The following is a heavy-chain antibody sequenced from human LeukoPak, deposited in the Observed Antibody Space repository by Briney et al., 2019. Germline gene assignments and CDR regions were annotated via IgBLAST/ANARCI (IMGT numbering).Heavy chain of an antibody. V-gene: IGHV4-31*03. CDR1: GGSISSGGYY. J-gene: IGHJ5*02. D-gene: IGHD3-22*01. CDR2: IYYSGST. CDR3: ARLTYYYDSSGYYANWFDP. Sequence: SQTLSLTCTVSGGSISSGGYYWSWIRQHPGKGLEWIGYIYYSGSTYYNPSLKSRVTISVDTPKNQSSLKLSSVTDADTAVYYCARLTYYYDSSGYYANWFDPWGQGTLVTVSS.